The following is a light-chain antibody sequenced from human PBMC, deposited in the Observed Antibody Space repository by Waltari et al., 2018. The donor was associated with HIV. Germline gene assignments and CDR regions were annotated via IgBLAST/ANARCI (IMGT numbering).Light chain of an antibody. V-gene: IGKV1-39*01. Sequence: DIQMTQSPSSLSASIGDRVTITCRASQSISTYLNWYQQRPGKAPGLLIYAASSLQSGVPSRFSGSGSGTFFTLTIISLQAEDFATYYCQQSYSSPISDYNSPITFGQGTRLEIK. CDR2: AAS. CDR3: QQSYSSPISDYNSPIT. CDR1: QSISTY. J-gene: IGKJ5*01.